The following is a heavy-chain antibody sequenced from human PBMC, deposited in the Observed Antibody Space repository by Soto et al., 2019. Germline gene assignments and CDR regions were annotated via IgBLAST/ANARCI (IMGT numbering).Heavy chain of an antibody. D-gene: IGHD2-2*01. J-gene: IGHJ5*02. CDR2: IYYTGST. V-gene: IGHV4-59*01. Sequence: SETLSLTSPVSGFSLNSFYLTWLRQPPGRGLEWVGHIYYTGSTSYNPSLRSRVTISVDTSKNQVSLKLRSVTAADTAVYYCARGRSCIRSTCYDDYNYFGPWCQGTLVTVS. CDR1: GFSLNSFY. CDR3: ARGRSCIRSTCYDDYNYFGP.